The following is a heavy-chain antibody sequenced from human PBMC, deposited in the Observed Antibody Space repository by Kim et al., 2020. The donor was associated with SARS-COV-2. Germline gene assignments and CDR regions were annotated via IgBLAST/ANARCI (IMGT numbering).Heavy chain of an antibody. Sequence: GGSLRLSCAASGFTFSSYAMHWVRQAPGKGLEWVAFISYDGGHKYYADSVKGRFTISRDNSKNTLYLQMNSLRAEDTAVYYCARRGYTAILYYFDYWGQGTLVTVSS. CDR3: ARRGYTAILYYFDY. CDR2: ISYDGGHK. D-gene: IGHD5-18*01. V-gene: IGHV3-30*04. J-gene: IGHJ4*02. CDR1: GFTFSSYA.